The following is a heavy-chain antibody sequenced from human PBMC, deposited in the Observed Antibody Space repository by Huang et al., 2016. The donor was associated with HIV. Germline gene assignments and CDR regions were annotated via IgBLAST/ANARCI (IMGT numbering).Heavy chain of an antibody. CDR2: IFYTGTA. V-gene: IGHV4-39*01. J-gene: IGHJ4*02. CDR3: ARRRTHFTFDY. CDR1: DGSRNRGKYY. Sequence: QLHLQSGPGLVKPSETLSLTCNVSDGSRNRGKYYWGRFRQSPGKGLEWIGSIFYTGTAHYHPSLERLFTLFVDSSKSQLSVRLWSVTAADTAVYYCARRRTHFTFDYWGQGTLVTVSS.